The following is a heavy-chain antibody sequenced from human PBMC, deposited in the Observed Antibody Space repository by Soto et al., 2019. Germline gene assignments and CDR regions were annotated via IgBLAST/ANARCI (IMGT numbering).Heavy chain of an antibody. CDR2: LIPIYEAA. CDR3: ARGSSAPNVDH. Sequence: QMQLVQSGAELRKPGSSVKVSCKISAGTFINYVISWLRQAPGQGLEWMGGLIPIYEAANLAQNFKVRVTITADESTCTVNMGLSSLTSEDTAFYYCARGSSAPNVDHWGQGTLVTVSA. J-gene: IGHJ5*02. D-gene: IGHD6-6*01. CDR1: AGTFINYV. V-gene: IGHV1-69*01.